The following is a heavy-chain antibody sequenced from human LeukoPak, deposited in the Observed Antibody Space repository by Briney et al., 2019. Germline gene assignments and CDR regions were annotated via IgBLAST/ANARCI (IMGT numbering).Heavy chain of an antibody. Sequence: ASVKVSCKASGYTFTSYAMHWVRQAPGQRLEWMGWINVGNGDTKYSQKFQGRVTITRDTSASTAYMELSSLRSEDTAVYHCAKVDSANTYDYWGQGTLVTVSS. D-gene: IGHD3/OR15-3a*01. J-gene: IGHJ4*02. CDR1: GYTFTSYA. CDR2: INVGNGDT. CDR3: AKVDSANTYDY. V-gene: IGHV1-3*01.